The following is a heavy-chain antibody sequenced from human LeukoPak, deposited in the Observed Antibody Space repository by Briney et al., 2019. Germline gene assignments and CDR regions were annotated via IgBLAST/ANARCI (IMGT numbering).Heavy chain of an antibody. Sequence: GGSLRLSCAASGFTFSGSAMHWVRQASGKGLVWVGRIRSKANSYATAYAASVKGRFTISRDDSKNTAYLQMNSLKTEDTAVYYCTRIEGSSNTDYWGQGTLVTVSS. CDR3: TRIEGSSNTDY. V-gene: IGHV3-73*01. D-gene: IGHD6-13*01. CDR2: IRSKANSYAT. J-gene: IGHJ4*02. CDR1: GFTFSGSA.